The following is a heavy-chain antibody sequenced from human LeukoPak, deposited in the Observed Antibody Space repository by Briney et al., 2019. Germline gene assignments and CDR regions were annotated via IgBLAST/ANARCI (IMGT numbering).Heavy chain of an antibody. CDR2: IESGGTT. V-gene: IGHV3-74*03. CDR1: GFTFSRTW. CDR3: ARGDYGDYWNYYYMDV. Sequence: GGSLRLSCEASGFTFSRTWMHWVRQGPGKGLLWLSRIESGGTTMYAESVKGRFTISRDTAKNSLYLQMNSLRAEDTAVYSCARGDYGDYWNYYYMDVWGKGTTVTVSS. D-gene: IGHD4-17*01. J-gene: IGHJ6*03.